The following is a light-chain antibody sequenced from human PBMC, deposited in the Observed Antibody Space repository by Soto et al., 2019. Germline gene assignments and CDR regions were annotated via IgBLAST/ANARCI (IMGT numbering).Light chain of an antibody. J-gene: IGLJ1*01. CDR3: CSYAGRYTYV. V-gene: IGLV2-11*01. CDR1: SSDVGGYNY. CDR2: DVS. Sequence: QPVLTQPRSVSGSPGQSVTISCTGTSSDVGGYNYVSWYQQHPGKAPKVMIYDVSKRPSGVPDRFSGSKSGNTASLTISGLQAEDEADYYCCSYAGRYTYVFGTETKLTVL.